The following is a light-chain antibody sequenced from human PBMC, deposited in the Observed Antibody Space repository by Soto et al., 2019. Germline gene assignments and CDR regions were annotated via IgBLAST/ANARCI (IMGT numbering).Light chain of an antibody. J-gene: IGLJ2*01. CDR1: SSDVGGYNY. V-gene: IGLV2-14*01. CDR2: DVS. Sequence: QSALTQPASVAGSPGQSITISCTGTSSDVGGYNYGSRYQQHPGKAPKLMIYDVSNRPSGVSNRFSGSKSGNTASLTVSGLHAEDESDYYCSSYTSSSTLAFGGGTKVTVL. CDR3: SSYTSSSTLA.